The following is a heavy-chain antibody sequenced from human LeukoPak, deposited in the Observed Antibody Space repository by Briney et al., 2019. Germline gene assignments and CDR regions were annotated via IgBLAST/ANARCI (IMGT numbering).Heavy chain of an antibody. J-gene: IGHJ4*02. V-gene: IGHV4-59*01. CDR2: IYYSGST. D-gene: IGHD2-2*01. Sequence: SETLSLTCTVSGGSISSYYWSWIQQPPGKGLEWIGYIYYSGSTNYNPSLKSRVTISVDTSKNQFSLKLSSVTAADTAVYYCARVVQDIVVVPAAMATFDYWGQGTLVTVSS. CDR3: ARVVQDIVVVPAAMATFDY. CDR1: GGSISSYY.